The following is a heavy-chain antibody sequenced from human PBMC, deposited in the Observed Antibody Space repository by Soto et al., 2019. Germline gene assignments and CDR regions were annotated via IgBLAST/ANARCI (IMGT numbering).Heavy chain of an antibody. J-gene: IGHJ4*02. Sequence: QVQLQESGPGLVKPSQTLSLTCTVSGGSINSGGYYWSWIRQHPGKGLEWIGYIYYSGSTSYKPSLKSRITISVHTAKNQCSLKLSSVAAADTAVYYCAREPSIWGPGTLVTVSS. CDR3: AREPSI. CDR2: IYYSGST. V-gene: IGHV4-31*03. CDR1: GGSINSGGYY.